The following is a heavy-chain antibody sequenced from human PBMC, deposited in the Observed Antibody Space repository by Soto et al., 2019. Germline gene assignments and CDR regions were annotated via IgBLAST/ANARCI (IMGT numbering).Heavy chain of an antibody. V-gene: IGHV3-11*01. D-gene: IGHD3-10*01. CDR1: GFTFSDSY. CDR2: ISGSGSTI. J-gene: IGHJ4*02. Sequence: PGGSLRLSCAASGFTFSDSYMTWIRQAPGKGLEWVSYISGSGSTIYYADSVKGRFTVSRDNARKSLYLQMNSLRAEDTAVYYCASDPYYYASGYWGQGTLVTVSS. CDR3: ASDPYYYASGY.